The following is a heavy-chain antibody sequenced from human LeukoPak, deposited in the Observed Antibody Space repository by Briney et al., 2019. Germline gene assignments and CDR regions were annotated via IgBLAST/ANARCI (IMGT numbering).Heavy chain of an antibody. CDR3: ARDWSRESFDWLLGY. J-gene: IGHJ4*02. CDR1: GFTVSSNY. V-gene: IGHV3-66*01. CDR2: IYSGGST. D-gene: IGHD3-9*01. Sequence: GGSLRLSCAASGFTVSSNYMSWVRQAPGKGLEWVSVIYSGGSTYYADSVKGRFTISRDNSKNTLYLQMNSLRAEDTAVYYCARDWSRESFDWLLGYWGQGTLVTVSS.